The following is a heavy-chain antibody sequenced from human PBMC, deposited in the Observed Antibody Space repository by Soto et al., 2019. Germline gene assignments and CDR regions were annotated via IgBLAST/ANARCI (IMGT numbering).Heavy chain of an antibody. CDR2: ISGSGGST. J-gene: IGHJ4*02. CDR1: GFTLSSYA. Sequence: EVQLLESGGGLVQPGGSLRLSCAASGFTLSSYAMSWVRQAPGKGLEWVSAISGSGGSTYYADSVKGRFTFSRDNSKNTLSLQMNSLRAEDTAVYYCARRTSSWSFDYWGQGTLVTVSS. V-gene: IGHV3-23*01. D-gene: IGHD6-13*01. CDR3: ARRTSSWSFDY.